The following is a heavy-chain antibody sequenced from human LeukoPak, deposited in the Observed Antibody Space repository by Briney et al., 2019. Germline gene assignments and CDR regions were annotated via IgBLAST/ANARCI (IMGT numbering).Heavy chain of an antibody. J-gene: IGHJ4*02. D-gene: IGHD6-19*01. CDR1: GFTFSSYW. Sequence: GGSLRLSCAASGFTFSSYWMSWVRQAPGKGPEWVANINKDGSEKYYVDSLKGRFTISRDNAENSLYLQMNSLRAEDTAVYYCATYSTGRYKGLEYWGQGTLVTVSS. CDR2: INKDGSEK. CDR3: ATYSTGRYKGLEY. V-gene: IGHV3-7*03.